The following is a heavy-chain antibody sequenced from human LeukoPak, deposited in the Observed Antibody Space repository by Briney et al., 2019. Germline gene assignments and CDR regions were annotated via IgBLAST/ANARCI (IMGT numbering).Heavy chain of an antibody. Sequence: SETLSLTCTVSGGSISSYYWSWIRQPPGKGLEWIGYIYYSGSTNYNPSLKSRVTISVDTSKNQFSLKLSSVTAADTAVYYCARGTRGDTAMVYFYWGQGTLVTVSS. CDR2: IYYSGST. CDR3: ARGTRGDTAMVYFY. D-gene: IGHD5-18*01. J-gene: IGHJ4*02. V-gene: IGHV4-59*01. CDR1: GGSISSYY.